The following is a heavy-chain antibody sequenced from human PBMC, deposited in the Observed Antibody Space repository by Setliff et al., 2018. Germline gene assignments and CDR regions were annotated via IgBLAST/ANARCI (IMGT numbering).Heavy chain of an antibody. D-gene: IGHD3-22*01. CDR2: IYHSGST. Sequence: PSETLSLTCAVSGYSISSGYYWGWIRQPPGKGLEWIGSIYHSGSTYYSPSLKSRVTISVDTSKNQFSLKLSSVTAADTAVYYCARAHTWSLPNDNSGYPGWFDPWGQGTLVTVSS. J-gene: IGHJ5*02. CDR1: GYSISSGYY. V-gene: IGHV4-38-2*01. CDR3: ARAHTWSLPNDNSGYPGWFDP.